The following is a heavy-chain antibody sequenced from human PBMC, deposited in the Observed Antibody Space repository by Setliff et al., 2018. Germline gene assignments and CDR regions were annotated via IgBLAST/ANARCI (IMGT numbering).Heavy chain of an antibody. J-gene: IGHJ4*02. CDR2: ISGSGGST. CDR3: SKHPTALTTAGSDY. D-gene: IGHD3-10*01. CDR1: GFTFSSYE. V-gene: IGHV3-23*01. Sequence: PGGSLRLSCAASGFTFSSYEMNWVRQAPGKGLEWVSGISGSGGSTNYADSVKGRFTISRDNAKNSLYLQMNSLRAEDTAVYYCSKHPTALTTAGSDYWGQGTLVTVSS.